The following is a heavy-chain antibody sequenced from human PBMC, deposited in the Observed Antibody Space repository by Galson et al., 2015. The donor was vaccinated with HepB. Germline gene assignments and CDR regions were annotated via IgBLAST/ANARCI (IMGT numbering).Heavy chain of an antibody. Sequence: PALVKPTQTLTLTCSFSGLSLTTSGVTVAWIRQPPGEALEWLAHIYWDDSKRYSPSLENRLTITKDTSKNQVVFTMTNMAPVDTATYYCAHRRDPYCATTGCWGGDWNFDLWGRGTLVTVSS. J-gene: IGHJ2*01. D-gene: IGHD2-2*01. V-gene: IGHV2-5*02. CDR2: IYWDDSK. CDR1: GLSLTTSGVT. CDR3: AHRRDPYCATTGCWGGDWNFDL.